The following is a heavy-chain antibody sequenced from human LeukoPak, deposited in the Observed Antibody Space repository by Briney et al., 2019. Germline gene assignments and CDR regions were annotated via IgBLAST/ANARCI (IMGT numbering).Heavy chain of an antibody. Sequence: GGFLRLSCAASGFTFSSYAMSWVRQAPGKGLEWVSAISGSGGSTYYADSVKGRFTISRDNSKNTLYLQMNSLRAEDTAVYYCAKDYAGLLWFESFDYWGQGTLVTVSS. J-gene: IGHJ4*02. CDR1: GFTFSSYA. CDR2: ISGSGGST. D-gene: IGHD3-10*01. CDR3: AKDYAGLLWFESFDY. V-gene: IGHV3-23*01.